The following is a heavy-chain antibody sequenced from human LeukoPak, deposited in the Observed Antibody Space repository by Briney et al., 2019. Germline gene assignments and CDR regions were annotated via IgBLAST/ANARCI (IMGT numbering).Heavy chain of an antibody. V-gene: IGHV3-7*01. CDR3: ARRYCSGSSCYSVDY. CDR1: GFSFCGYL. CDR2: INKDGSEN. Sequence: GSLRLSCAASGFSFCGYLMSWVRQAPGKGLEWVANINKDGSENYYLDSVRGRFTISRDNAKNSLYLQMNSLRAEDTAVYYCARRYCSGSSCYSVDYWGQGTLVTVSS. J-gene: IGHJ4*02. D-gene: IGHD2-15*01.